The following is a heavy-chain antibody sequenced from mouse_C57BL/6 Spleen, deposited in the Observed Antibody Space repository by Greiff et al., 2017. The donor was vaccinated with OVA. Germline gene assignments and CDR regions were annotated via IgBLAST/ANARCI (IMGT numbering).Heavy chain of an antibody. Sequence: QVTLKVCGPGILQPSQTLSLTCSFSGFSLSTFGMGVGWIRQPSGKGLEWLAHIWWDDDKYYNPALKSRLTISKDTSKNQVFLKIANVDTADTATYYCARTPYYGSSYDYAMDYWGQGTSVTVSS. D-gene: IGHD1-1*01. CDR3: ARTPYYGSSYDYAMDY. J-gene: IGHJ4*01. V-gene: IGHV8-8*01. CDR2: IWWDDDK. CDR1: GFSLSTFGMG.